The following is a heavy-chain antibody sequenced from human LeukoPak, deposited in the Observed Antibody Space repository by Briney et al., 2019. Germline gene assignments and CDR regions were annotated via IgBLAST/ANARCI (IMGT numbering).Heavy chain of an antibody. V-gene: IGHV7-4-1*02. CDR3: ARVSMRLGRRGSYDYYYYMDV. D-gene: IGHD2/OR15-2a*01. CDR2: INTNTGNP. Sequence: ASVKVSCKASGYTFTSYAMNWVRQAPGQGLEWMGWINTNTGNPTYAQGFTGRFVFSLDTSVSTAYLQISSLKAEDTAAYYCARVSMRLGRRGSYDYYYYMDVWGKGATVTASS. J-gene: IGHJ6*03. CDR1: GYTFTSYA.